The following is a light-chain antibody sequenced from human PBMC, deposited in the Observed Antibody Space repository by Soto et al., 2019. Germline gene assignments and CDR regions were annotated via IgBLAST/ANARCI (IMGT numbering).Light chain of an antibody. CDR2: NAS. Sequence: EIQVTQSPSSLSASVGDRVTITCRASQSISSYLNWYQQKPGKAPNLLIYNASSLRSGVPSRFSGSGSGTHFTLTISSLQPEDFVTYFCQQSYSSPLTFGQGTMVDVK. V-gene: IGKV1-39*01. J-gene: IGKJ1*01. CDR1: QSISSY. CDR3: QQSYSSPLT.